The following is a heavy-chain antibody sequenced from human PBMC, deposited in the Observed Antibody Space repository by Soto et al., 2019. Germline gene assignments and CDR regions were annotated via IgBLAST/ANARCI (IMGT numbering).Heavy chain of an antibody. CDR1: GYTFTSYA. D-gene: IGHD6-19*01. V-gene: IGHV1-18*04. CDR3: AIGEFSSGWYYFDY. Sequence: QVQLVQSGAEVKKPGASVKVSCKASGYTFTSYAISWVRKAPGQGLERVGWISAFNRNTNYAQKLQGRVTMTTDTSKSTAYMQLWSRRSDDTAVYYCAIGEFSSGWYYFDYWGQGTLVTVSS. J-gene: IGHJ4*02. CDR2: ISAFNRNT.